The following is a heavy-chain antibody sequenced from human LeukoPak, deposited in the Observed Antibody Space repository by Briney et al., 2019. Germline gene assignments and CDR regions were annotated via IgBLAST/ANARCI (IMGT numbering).Heavy chain of an antibody. CDR1: GFTFRSHA. V-gene: IGHV3-23*01. Sequence: GGSLRLSCAASGFTFRSHAMSWVRQAPGKGLEWVLAIGGSGSSTYYACSVKGPFTISTDNSKNTLYLKMSSLRAEDTAIYYCEGTYYYDSSDDYCGQGTLVTASS. D-gene: IGHD3-22*01. CDR2: IGGSGSST. CDR3: EGTYYYDSSDDY. J-gene: IGHJ4*02.